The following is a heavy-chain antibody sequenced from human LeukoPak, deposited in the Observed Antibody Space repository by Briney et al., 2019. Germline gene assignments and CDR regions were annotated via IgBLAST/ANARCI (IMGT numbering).Heavy chain of an antibody. CDR1: GYTFTSYG. V-gene: IGHV1-18*01. CDR3: GRGVYGDYVNAFDI. D-gene: IGHD4-17*01. CDR2: ISAYNGNT. J-gene: IGHJ3*02. Sequence: SVKVSCKASGYTFTSYGISWVRQAPGQGLEWMGWISAYNGNTNYAQKLQGRVTMTTDTSTSTAYMELRSLRSDATAVYYCGRGVYGDYVNAFDIWGQGTMVTVSS.